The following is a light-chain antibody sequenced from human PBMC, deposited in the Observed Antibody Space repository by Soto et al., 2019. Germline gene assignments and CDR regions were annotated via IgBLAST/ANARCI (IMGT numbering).Light chain of an antibody. Sequence: DIQMTQSPSSLSASVGDRVTITCRASENIGKYLNWYQQKQGKAPKIVIYGASSLQSGVPSRFSGSGSGTDFTLTISSLQPEDFAIYYCQQSFSTHAPTFGGGTKVDIK. J-gene: IGKJ4*01. CDR2: GAS. CDR1: ENIGKY. V-gene: IGKV1-39*01. CDR3: QQSFSTHAPT.